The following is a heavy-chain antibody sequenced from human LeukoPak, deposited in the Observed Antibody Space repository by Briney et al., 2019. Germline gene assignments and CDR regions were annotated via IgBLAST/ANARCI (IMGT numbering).Heavy chain of an antibody. Sequence: SETLSLTCTVSGGSVRSTSYYWGWIRQPPGKGLEWVASIYYSGGTYYNPSLKSRVTISVDTSKNQFSLKLSSVTAADTAVYYCVTIKGLYYFYYYMDVWGKGTTVTISS. J-gene: IGHJ6*03. V-gene: IGHV4-39*01. CDR1: GGSVRSTSYY. D-gene: IGHD3-10*01. CDR2: IYYSGGT. CDR3: VTIKGLYYFYYYMDV.